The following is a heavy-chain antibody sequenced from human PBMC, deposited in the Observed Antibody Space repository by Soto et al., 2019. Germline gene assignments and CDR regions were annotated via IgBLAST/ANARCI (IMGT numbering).Heavy chain of an antibody. CDR1: GGTFSSYA. CDR3: ASGVGDYAYYYYGMDV. D-gene: IGHD4-17*01. CDR2: IIPIFGTA. J-gene: IGHJ6*02. Sequence: SVKVSCKASGGTFSSYAISWVRQAPGQGLEWMGGIIPIFGTANYAQKFQGRVTITADKSTSTAYMELSSLRSEDTAVYYCASGVGDYAYYYYGMDVWGQGTTVTVS. V-gene: IGHV1-69*06.